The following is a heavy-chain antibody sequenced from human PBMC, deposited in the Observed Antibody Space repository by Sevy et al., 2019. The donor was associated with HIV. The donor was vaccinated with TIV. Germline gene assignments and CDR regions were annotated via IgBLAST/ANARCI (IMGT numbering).Heavy chain of an antibody. V-gene: IGHV3-7*01. D-gene: IGHD3-16*01. J-gene: IGHJ4*02. CDR1: GFTFSANW. Sequence: GGSLRLSCAASGFTFSANWMNWVRQAPGKGLEWVANIKADGRDKHYVDSVEGRFTIFGDNAKNLLFLQVNSLRVEDTAVYYSADETFGRFEYWGQGTLVNVSS. CDR2: IKADGRDK. CDR3: ADETFGRFEY.